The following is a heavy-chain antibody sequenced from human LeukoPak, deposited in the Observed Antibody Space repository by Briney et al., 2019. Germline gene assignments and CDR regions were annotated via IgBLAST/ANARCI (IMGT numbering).Heavy chain of an antibody. J-gene: IGHJ6*02. V-gene: IGHV3-30*18. D-gene: IGHD3-22*01. CDR3: AKAYYYDRSCYLYGMDV. Sequence: PGGSLRLSCAASGFTFSSYGMHWVRQAPGKGLEWVAVISYDGSNKYYADSVKGRFTISRDNSKNTLYLQMNSLRAEDTAVYYCAKAYYYDRSCYLYGMDVWGQGTLVTVSS. CDR1: GFTFSSYG. CDR2: ISYDGSNK.